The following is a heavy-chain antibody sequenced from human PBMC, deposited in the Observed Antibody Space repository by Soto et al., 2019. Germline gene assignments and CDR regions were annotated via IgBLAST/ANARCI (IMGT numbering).Heavy chain of an antibody. D-gene: IGHD5-12*01. CDR3: ARGLYSGWHYFDY. CDR1: GFTVSSNY. V-gene: IGHV3-66*01. Sequence: GGSLRLSCAASGFTVSSNYMSWVRQAPGKGLEWVSVIYSGGSTYYADSAKGRFTISRDNSKNTLYLQMNSLRAEDTAVYYCARGLYSGWHYFDYWGQGTLVTVSS. J-gene: IGHJ4*02. CDR2: IYSGGST.